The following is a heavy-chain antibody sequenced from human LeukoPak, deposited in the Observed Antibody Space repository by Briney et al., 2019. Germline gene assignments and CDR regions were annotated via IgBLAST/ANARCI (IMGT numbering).Heavy chain of an antibody. D-gene: IGHD3-3*01. Sequence: PGGSLRLSCAASGFTFSSYGMHWVRQAPGKGLEWVAVIWYDGSNKYYADSVKGRFTISRDNSKNTLYLQMNSLRAEDAAVYYCAKMVDLWSGYYTRRGVAFDYWGQGTLVTVSS. CDR3: AKMVDLWSGYYTRRGVAFDY. J-gene: IGHJ4*02. CDR1: GFTFSSYG. CDR2: IWYDGSNK. V-gene: IGHV3-33*06.